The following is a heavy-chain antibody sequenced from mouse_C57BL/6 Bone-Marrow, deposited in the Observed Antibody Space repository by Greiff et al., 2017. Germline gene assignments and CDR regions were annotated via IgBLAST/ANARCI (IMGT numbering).Heavy chain of an antibody. CDR1: GYAFTNYL. Sequence: VQLQQSGAELVRPGTSVKVSCKASGYAFTNYLIEWVKQRPGQGLEWIGVINPGSGGTNYNEKFKGKATLTADKSSSTAYMQLSSLTSEDSAVYFGARRYYGLFYWGQGTLVTVSA. CDR2: INPGSGGT. J-gene: IGHJ3*01. V-gene: IGHV1-54*01. D-gene: IGHD1-1*02. CDR3: ARRYYGLFY.